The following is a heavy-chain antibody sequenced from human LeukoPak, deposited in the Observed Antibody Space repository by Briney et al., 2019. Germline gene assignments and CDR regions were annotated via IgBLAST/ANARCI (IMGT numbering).Heavy chain of an antibody. D-gene: IGHD6-19*01. J-gene: IGHJ4*02. V-gene: IGHV3-23*01. CDR1: GFTFSSYA. Sequence: GGSLRLPCAASGFTFSSYAMSWVRQAPGRGLEWVSAVSGSGGSTYYADSAKGGFTISTDNSKNTLYLQMNSLRAEDTAVYYCAKDPVAGTTSHFFHYWGQGTPVTVSS. CDR2: VSGSGGST. CDR3: AKDPVAGTTSHFFHY.